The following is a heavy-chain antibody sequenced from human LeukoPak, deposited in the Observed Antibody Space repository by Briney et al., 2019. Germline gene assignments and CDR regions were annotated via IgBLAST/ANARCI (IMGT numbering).Heavy chain of an antibody. CDR3: ARTQTPGVGANDAFDI. CDR1: GFTFDDYG. CDR2: INWNGGST. V-gene: IGHV3-20*04. Sequence: GGSLRLSCAASGFTFDDYGMSWVGQAPGKGLEWLSGINWNGGSTGYADSVKGRFTISRDNAKNSLYLQMNSLRAEDTALYYCARTQTPGVGANDAFDIWGQGTTVTVSS. J-gene: IGHJ3*02. D-gene: IGHD1-26*01.